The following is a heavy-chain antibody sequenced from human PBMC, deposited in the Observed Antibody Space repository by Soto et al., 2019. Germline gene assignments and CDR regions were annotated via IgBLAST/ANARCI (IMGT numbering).Heavy chain of an antibody. CDR1: GYSFTSYG. CDR3: ARDRGVAPPVAGNTHYYYYMDV. J-gene: IGHJ6*03. CDR2: ISAYNGNT. V-gene: IGHV1-18*01. Sequence: QDQLVQSGVEVKKLGASVKASCKASGYSFTSYGITWVRQAPGQGFEWMGWISAYNGNTNYAQKFQGKVTLTTDASTSTAYLELRSLRSDDTAVYYCARDRGVAPPVAGNTHYYYYMDVWGKGTTVTVSS. D-gene: IGHD6-19*01.